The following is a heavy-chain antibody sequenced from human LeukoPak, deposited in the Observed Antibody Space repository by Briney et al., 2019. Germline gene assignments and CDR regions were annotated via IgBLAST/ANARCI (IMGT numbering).Heavy chain of an antibody. J-gene: IGHJ4*02. CDR2: IKQDGSEK. CDR3: ARGTMVN. Sequence: GGSLRLSCAASGITFSSYWMSWVRQAPGKGLEWVANIKQDGSEKYYVDSVKGRLTISRDNAKNSLYLQMNSLRAEDTAVYYCARGTMVNWGQGTLVTVSS. D-gene: IGHD3-10*01. V-gene: IGHV3-7*01. CDR1: GITFSSYW.